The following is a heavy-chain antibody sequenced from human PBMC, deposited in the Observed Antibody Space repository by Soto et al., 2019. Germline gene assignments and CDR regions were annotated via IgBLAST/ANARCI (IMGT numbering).Heavy chain of an antibody. V-gene: IGHV3-53*04. CDR2: IYSGGST. CDR1: GFTVSSNY. CDR3: ARDQRVSVVVPAAIYYYYYMDV. Sequence: WGSLRLSCAASGFTVSSNYMSWVRQAPGKGLEWVSVIYSGGSTYYADSVKGRFTISRHNSKNTLYLQMNSLRAEDTAVYYCARDQRVSVVVPAAIYYYYYMDVWGKGTTVTVSS. D-gene: IGHD2-2*01. J-gene: IGHJ6*03.